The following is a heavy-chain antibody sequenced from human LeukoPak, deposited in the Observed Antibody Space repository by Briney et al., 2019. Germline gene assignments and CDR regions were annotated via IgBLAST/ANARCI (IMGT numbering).Heavy chain of an antibody. V-gene: IGHV4-39*01. D-gene: IGHD3-22*01. CDR1: GDSVSRSDSY. J-gene: IGHJ1*01. CDR2: IYYSGRT. CDR3: ARRRYYDSSGYLE. Sequence: SETLSLTCTIFGDSVSRSDSYWDWIRQPPGKGLEWIGTIYYSGRTYYNPSLKSRATLSVDMSNNQFSLTLSSVTAADTALYFCARRRYYDSSGYLEWGQGTLVTVSS.